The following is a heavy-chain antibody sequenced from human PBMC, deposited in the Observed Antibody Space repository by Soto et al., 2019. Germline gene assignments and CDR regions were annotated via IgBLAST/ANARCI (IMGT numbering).Heavy chain of an antibody. CDR3: TRLRGISCYPYYFDY. CDR2: IYPGDSDT. D-gene: IGHD2-15*01. J-gene: IGHJ4*02. CDR1: GYSFTSYW. V-gene: IGHV5-51*01. Sequence: PGESLKISCKGSGYSFTSYWIGWVRQMPGKGLEWIGIIYPGDSDTRYSPSFQGQVTISADKSISTAYLQWSSLKASDTAMYYCTRLRGISCYPYYFDYWGQGTLVTVTS.